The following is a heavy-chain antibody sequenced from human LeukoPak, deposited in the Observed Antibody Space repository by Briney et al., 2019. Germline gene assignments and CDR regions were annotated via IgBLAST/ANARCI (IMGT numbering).Heavy chain of an antibody. CDR3: ARLVTYFGSGTYYYYYFDY. CDR1: GGSISSYY. Sequence: SETLSLTCTVSGGSISSYYWSWIRQPPGKGLEWIGYIYYSGSTNYNPSLKSRVTISVDTSKNQFSLKLSSVTAADTAVYYCARLVTYFGSGTYYYYYFDYWGQGTLVTVSS. D-gene: IGHD3-10*01. V-gene: IGHV4-59*08. CDR2: IYYSGST. J-gene: IGHJ4*02.